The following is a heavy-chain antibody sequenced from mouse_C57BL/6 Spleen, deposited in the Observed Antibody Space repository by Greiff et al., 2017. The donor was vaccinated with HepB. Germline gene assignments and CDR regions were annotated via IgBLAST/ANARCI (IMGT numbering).Heavy chain of an antibody. V-gene: IGHV1-81*01. D-gene: IGHD2-3*01. CDR2: IYPRSGNT. Sequence: QVQLKQSGAELARHGASVKLSCKASGYTFTSYGISWVKQRTGQGLEWIGEIYPRSGNTYYNEKFKGKATLTADKSSSTAYMELRSLTSEDSAVYFCARYYDGYYHFFDYWGQGTTLTVSS. CDR1: GYTFTSYG. CDR3: ARYYDGYYHFFDY. J-gene: IGHJ2*01.